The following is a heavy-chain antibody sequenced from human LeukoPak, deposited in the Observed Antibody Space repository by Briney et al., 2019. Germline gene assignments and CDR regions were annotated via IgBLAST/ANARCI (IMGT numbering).Heavy chain of an antibody. V-gene: IGHV3-23*01. Sequence: PGGSLRLSCAASGFTFSSYAMSWVRQAPGKGLEWVSAISGSGGSTYYADSVKGRFTISRDNSKNTLYLQMNSLRAADTAVYYCARVTRRAMIVVVTAYFDYWGQGTLVTVSS. J-gene: IGHJ4*02. CDR3: ARVTRRAMIVVVTAYFDY. CDR1: GFTFSSYA. D-gene: IGHD3-22*01. CDR2: ISGSGGST.